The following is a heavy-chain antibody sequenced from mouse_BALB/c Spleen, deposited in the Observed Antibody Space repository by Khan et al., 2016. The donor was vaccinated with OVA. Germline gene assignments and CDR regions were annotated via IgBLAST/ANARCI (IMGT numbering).Heavy chain of an antibody. Sequence: EVELVESGGGLVQPGGSLKLSCAASGFTFSSYGMSWVRQTPDKRLELVATINTNVGSTYYPDSVKGRFTISRDNAKNTLYLQMSSLKSEDTAMYYCARRGIIYYGNYAYYLDYWGQGTTLTVSS. D-gene: IGHD2-1*01. CDR1: GFTFSSYG. CDR2: INTNVGST. J-gene: IGHJ2*01. V-gene: IGHV5-6-3*01. CDR3: ARRGIIYYGNYAYYLDY.